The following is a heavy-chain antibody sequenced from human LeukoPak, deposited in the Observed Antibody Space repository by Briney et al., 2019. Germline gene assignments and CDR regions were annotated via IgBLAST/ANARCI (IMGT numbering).Heavy chain of an antibody. CDR2: IYYSGST. V-gene: IGHV4-39*07. Sequence: PSETLSLTCTVSGGSISRRSYYWGWIRQPPGKGLDWIGNIYYSGSTYYSPSLRSRVSISVDTSKNQFSLKLSSVTAADTAVYYCARGYYDTSGYYYPFDYWGQGTLVTVSS. J-gene: IGHJ4*02. CDR1: GGSISRRSYY. CDR3: ARGYYDTSGYYYPFDY. D-gene: IGHD3-22*01.